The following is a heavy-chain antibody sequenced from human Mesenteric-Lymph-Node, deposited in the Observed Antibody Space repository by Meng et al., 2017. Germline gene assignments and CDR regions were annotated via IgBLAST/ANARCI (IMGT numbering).Heavy chain of an antibody. CDR1: GVSIINTNYF. Sequence: GSLRLSCSVSGVSIINTNYFWAWIRQPPGKGLEWLASIDYSGPTYYNPSLRSRVTISVDPSKNQFSLNLNSVTAADTAVYYCARSPGWWYLDFWGRGTLVTVSS. J-gene: IGHJ2*01. CDR3: ARSPGWWYLDF. CDR2: IDYSGPT. V-gene: IGHV4-39*07. D-gene: IGHD1-1*01.